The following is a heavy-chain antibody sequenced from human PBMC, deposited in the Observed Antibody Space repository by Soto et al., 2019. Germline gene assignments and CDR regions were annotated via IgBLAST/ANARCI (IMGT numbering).Heavy chain of an antibody. Sequence: GGSLRLSCAASGFTVSGNYMSWVRQAPGKGLEWVSVIYSGGSTYYADSVKGRFTVSRDNSKNTLYLQMNSLRAEDTAVYYCATTPGIAVAGTEYWGQGTLVTVSS. J-gene: IGHJ4*02. CDR2: IYSGGST. D-gene: IGHD6-19*01. CDR1: GFTVSGNY. V-gene: IGHV3-53*01. CDR3: ATTPGIAVAGTEY.